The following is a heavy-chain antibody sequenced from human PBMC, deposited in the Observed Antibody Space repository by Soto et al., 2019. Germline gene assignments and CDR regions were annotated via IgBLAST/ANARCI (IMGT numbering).Heavy chain of an antibody. J-gene: IGHJ4*02. CDR3: ARDKITGLFDY. CDR1: GGSVSSGSHY. CDR2: IIYTGGT. V-gene: IGHV4-39*02. Sequence: SETLSLTCTVSGGSVSSGSHYWVWIRQPPGKGLEWISSIIYTGGTYYNPSLKSRITMSVDTSKNHFSLNLSSVTVADTALYYCARDKITGLFDYWGQGTLVT. D-gene: IGHD2-8*02.